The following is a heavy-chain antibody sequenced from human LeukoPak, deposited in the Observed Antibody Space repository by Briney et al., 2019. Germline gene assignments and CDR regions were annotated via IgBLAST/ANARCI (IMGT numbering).Heavy chain of an antibody. D-gene: IGHD3-22*01. CDR1: GFTFSSYS. J-gene: IGHJ3*02. CDR2: ISSSSSYI. CDR3: VREREPYYYDSSGYDDAFDI. Sequence: GSLRLSCAASGFTFSSYSMNWVRQAPGKGLEWVSSISSSSSYIYYADSVKGRFTISRDNAKNSLYLQMNSLRAEDTAVYYCVREREPYYYDSSGYDDAFDIWGQGTMVTVSS. V-gene: IGHV3-21*01.